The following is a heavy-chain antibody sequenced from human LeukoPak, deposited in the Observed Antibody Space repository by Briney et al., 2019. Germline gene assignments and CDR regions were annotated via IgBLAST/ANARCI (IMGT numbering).Heavy chain of an antibody. CDR2: INHSGST. CDR3: ARDSYGDYGIGFDY. V-gene: IGHV4-34*01. Sequence: ASETLSLTCAVYGGSFNGYYWSWIRQPPGKGLEWIGEINHSGSTNYNPSLKSRVTMSVDTSKNQFSLKLSSVTAADTAVYYCARDSYGDYGIGFDYWGQGTLVTVSS. J-gene: IGHJ4*02. CDR1: GGSFNGYY. D-gene: IGHD4-17*01.